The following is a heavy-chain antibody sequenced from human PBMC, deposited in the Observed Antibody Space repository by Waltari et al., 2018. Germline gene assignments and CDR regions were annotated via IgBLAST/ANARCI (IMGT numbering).Heavy chain of an antibody. J-gene: IGHJ2*01. CDR1: GYPIGSGFY. CDR2: VSHSGGT. D-gene: IGHD2-8*01. Sequence: QVQLHESGPGLGKPSETLSLTCAVSGYPIGSGFYWGWIRQPPGKGLEWIGSVSHSGGTFYNPSLKSRVTISMDTSKNQLSLKVTSVTAADTAIYYCARGGFDTNSYFDLWGRGTLVTVSS. V-gene: IGHV4-38-2*01. CDR3: ARGGFDTNSYFDL.